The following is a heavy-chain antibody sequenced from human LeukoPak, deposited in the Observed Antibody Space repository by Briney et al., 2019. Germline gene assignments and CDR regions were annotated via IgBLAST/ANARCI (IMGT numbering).Heavy chain of an antibody. CDR2: FYHSGST. V-gene: IGHV4-34*01. J-gene: IGHJ4*02. CDR1: GGSFSGDY. Sequence: PSEALSLTCALSGGSFSGDYWRWIRQPPGKGVEWRGEFYHSGSTNYNPYLKSRVTISVDTSKNQFSLKLSSVTAADTAVYYCARISLGLEVQREYWGQGTLVTVSS. CDR3: ARISLGLEVQREY. D-gene: IGHD1-7*01.